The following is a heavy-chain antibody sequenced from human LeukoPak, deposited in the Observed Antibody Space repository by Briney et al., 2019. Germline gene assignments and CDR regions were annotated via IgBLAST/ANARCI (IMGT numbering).Heavy chain of an antibody. CDR2: ISSGSHHI. V-gene: IGHV3-21*06. CDR1: GFAFSSHS. D-gene: IGHD5-24*01. J-gene: IGHJ5*02. CDR3: ARDGGYNENWFDP. Sequence: GGSLRLSCAASGFAFSSHSFNWVRQPPGKGLEWVASISSGSHHIYYADFVKGRFNISRDNARNSLELHLNSLRAEDTAAYYCARDGGYNENWFDPWGQGTLVTVSS.